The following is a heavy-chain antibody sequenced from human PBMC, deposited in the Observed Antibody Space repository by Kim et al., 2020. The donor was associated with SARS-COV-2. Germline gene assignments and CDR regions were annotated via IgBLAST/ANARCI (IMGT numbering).Heavy chain of an antibody. CDR3: ARVDMVRGRPRADAFDI. CDR2: IYYSGST. D-gene: IGHD3-10*01. Sequence: SETLSLTCTVSGGSISSGGYYWSWIRQHPGNGLEWIGYIYYSGSTYYNPSLKSRVTISVDTSKNQFSLKLSSVTAADTAVYYCARVDMVRGRPRADAFDIWGQGTMVTVSS. V-gene: IGHV4-31*03. J-gene: IGHJ3*02. CDR1: GGSISSGGYY.